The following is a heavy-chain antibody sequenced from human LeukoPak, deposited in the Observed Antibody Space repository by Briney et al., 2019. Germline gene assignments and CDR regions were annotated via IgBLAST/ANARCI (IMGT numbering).Heavy chain of an antibody. CDR3: AKVGETTVTNAEYFQH. V-gene: IGHV3-30*18. CDR2: ISYDGSNK. Sequence: PGGSLRLSCAASGFTFSSYGMHWVRQAPGKGLEWVAVISYDGSNKYYADSVKGRFTISRDNSKNTLCLQMNSLRAEDTAVYYCAKVGETTVTNAEYFQHWGQGTLVTVSS. D-gene: IGHD4-17*01. J-gene: IGHJ1*01. CDR1: GFTFSSYG.